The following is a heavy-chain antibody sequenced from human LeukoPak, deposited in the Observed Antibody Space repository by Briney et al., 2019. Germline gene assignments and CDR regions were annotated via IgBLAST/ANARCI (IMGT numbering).Heavy chain of an antibody. CDR2: INPNSGGT. J-gene: IGHJ4*02. D-gene: IGHD3-10*01. CDR1: GYTFTGYY. Sequence: ASVKVSCKASGYTFTGYYMHWVRQAPGQGLEWMGWINPNSGGTNYAQKFQGRVTMTRDTSTSTAYMELSRLRSDDTAVYYCARVTFYGSGSSDYWGQGTLVTVSS. V-gene: IGHV1-2*02. CDR3: ARVTFYGSGSSDY.